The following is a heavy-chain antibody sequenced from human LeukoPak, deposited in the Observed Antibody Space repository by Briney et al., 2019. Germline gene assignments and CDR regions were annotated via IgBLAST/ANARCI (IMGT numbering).Heavy chain of an antibody. D-gene: IGHD6-19*01. J-gene: IGHJ4*02. V-gene: IGHV3-23*01. CDR2: ISGSGGST. CDR1: GFTFSSYA. Sequence: GGSLRLPCAASGFTFSSYAMSWVRQAPGKGLEWVSAISGSGGSTYYADSVKGRFTISRDNSKNTLYLQMNSLRAEDTAVYYCAKVHMYSGWNYYFDYWGQGTLVTVSS. CDR3: AKVHMYSGWNYYFDY.